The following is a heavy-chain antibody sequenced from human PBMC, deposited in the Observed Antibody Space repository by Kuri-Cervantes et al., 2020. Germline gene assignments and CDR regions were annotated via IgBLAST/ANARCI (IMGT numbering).Heavy chain of an antibody. CDR1: GGSFAGYY. Sequence: SETLSLTCAVYGGSFAGYYWGWIRQPPGKGLEWIGEINYSGSTNYNPSLKSRVTVSADTSKNQFSLKVTSVTAADTAVYYCARHRGSSSLSYFYYYMDVWGKGTTVTVSS. D-gene: IGHD6-6*01. CDR3: ARHRGSSSLSYFYYYMDV. CDR2: INYSGST. J-gene: IGHJ6*03. V-gene: IGHV4-34*01.